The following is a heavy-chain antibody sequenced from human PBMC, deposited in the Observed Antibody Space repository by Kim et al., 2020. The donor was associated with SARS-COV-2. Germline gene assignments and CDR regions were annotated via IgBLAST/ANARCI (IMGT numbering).Heavy chain of an antibody. CDR1: GFTFDDYA. D-gene: IGHD3-10*01. CDR2: ISGDGGST. V-gene: IGHV3-43*02. Sequence: GGSLRLSCAASGFTFDDYAMHWVRQAPGKGLEWVSLISGDGGSTYYADSVKGRFTISRDNSKNSLYLQMNSLRTEDTALYYCAKDIGAAGGYYYYGMDVWGQGTTVTVSS. J-gene: IGHJ6*02. CDR3: AKDIGAAGGYYYYGMDV.